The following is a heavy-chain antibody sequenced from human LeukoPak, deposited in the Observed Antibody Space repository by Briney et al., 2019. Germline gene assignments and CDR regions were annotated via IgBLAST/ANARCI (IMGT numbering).Heavy chain of an antibody. D-gene: IGHD5-12*01. Sequence: GGSLRFSCAASGFTFSSYWMSWVRQAPGKGLEWVANIKQDGSEKYYVDSVKGRFTISRDNAKNSLYLQMNSLRAEDTAVYYCARTPRYSGYDALDYWGQGTLVTVSS. CDR2: IKQDGSEK. CDR1: GFTFSSYW. CDR3: ARTPRYSGYDALDY. V-gene: IGHV3-7*01. J-gene: IGHJ4*02.